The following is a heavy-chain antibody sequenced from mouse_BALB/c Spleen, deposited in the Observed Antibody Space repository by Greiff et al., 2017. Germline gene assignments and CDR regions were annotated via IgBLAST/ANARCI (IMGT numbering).Heavy chain of an antibody. D-gene: IGHD1-2*01. Sequence: EVQLVESGGGLVKPGGSLKLSCAASGFAFSSYAMSWVRQSPEKRLEWVAEISSGGSYTYYPDTVTGRFTISRDNAKNTLYLEMSSLRSEDTAMYYCARITTATRRYFDVWGAGTTVTVSS. CDR2: ISSGGSYT. CDR3: ARITTATRRYFDV. CDR1: GFAFSSYA. V-gene: IGHV5-9-4*01. J-gene: IGHJ1*01.